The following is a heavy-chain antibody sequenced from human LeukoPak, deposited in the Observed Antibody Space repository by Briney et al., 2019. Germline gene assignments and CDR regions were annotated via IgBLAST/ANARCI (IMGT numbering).Heavy chain of an antibody. V-gene: IGHV3-64*01. Sequence: GGSLRLSCAASGFTFSSYAMHWVRQAPGKGLEYVSAISSNGGSTYYANSVKGRFTISRDNSKNTLYLRMGSLRAEDMAVYYCARGRGSYGYYYYMDVWGKGTTVTVSS. CDR3: ARGRGSYGYYYYMDV. CDR2: ISSNGGST. J-gene: IGHJ6*03. CDR1: GFTFSSYA. D-gene: IGHD1-26*01.